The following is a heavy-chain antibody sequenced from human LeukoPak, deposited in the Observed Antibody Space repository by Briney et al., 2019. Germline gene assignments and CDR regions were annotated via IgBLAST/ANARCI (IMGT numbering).Heavy chain of an antibody. J-gene: IGHJ4*02. Sequence: SHPLSLICAVSGGPNSRGDYSWSWIRQPPAKGLEKIGYIYHRGGTYYNTSLKSRVTISVDRSMSQSSLKLTSVSAADTTVYYFARYYYFHSSGYFDYWGQGALVTVSS. CDR3: ARYYYFHSSGYFDY. CDR1: GGPNSRGDYS. D-gene: IGHD3-22*01. V-gene: IGHV4-30-2*01. CDR2: IYHRGGT.